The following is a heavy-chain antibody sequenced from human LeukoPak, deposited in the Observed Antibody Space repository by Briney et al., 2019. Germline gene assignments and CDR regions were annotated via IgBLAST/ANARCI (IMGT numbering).Heavy chain of an antibody. V-gene: IGHV3-7*01. Sequence: ETLSLTCAVYGGSFSGYYWSWIRQPPGKGLEWVAQTKQDGSEKYYVDSVKGRFTTSRDKNSLFLQMNSVRAEDTAVYYCVGWGISGITNHWGQGTLVTVSS. CDR1: GGSFSGYY. CDR3: VGWGISGITNH. J-gene: IGHJ4*02. CDR2: TKQDGSEK. D-gene: IGHD1-7*01.